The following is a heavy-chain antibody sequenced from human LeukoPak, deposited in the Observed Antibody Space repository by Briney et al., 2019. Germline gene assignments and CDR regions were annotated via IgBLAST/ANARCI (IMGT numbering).Heavy chain of an antibody. CDR1: GGSISSYY. CDR3: ARLYSSSWSDY. D-gene: IGHD6-13*01. J-gene: IGHJ4*02. CDR2: IHHSGST. Sequence: SETLSLTCTVSGGSISSYYWSWVRQPPGKGLEWIGYIHHSGSTNYNPSLKSRVTISVDTSKNQFSLKLSSVTAVDTAVYYCARLYSSSWSDYGGQGTLVTVSS. V-gene: IGHV4-59*08.